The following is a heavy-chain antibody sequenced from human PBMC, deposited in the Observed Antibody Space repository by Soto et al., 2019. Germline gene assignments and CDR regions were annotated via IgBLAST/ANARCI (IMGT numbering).Heavy chain of an antibody. J-gene: IGHJ4*02. CDR2: IIGSGGNT. Sequence: EVQLLESGGGLVQPGGSLRLSCAASGFTFNNFAMAWLRQPQGKGLEWVSSIIGSGGNTDYADPVKGRFTVSRDNSKNTLYLQMNSLRAEDTALYYCASEGAMSGAGYCDFRGQGTLVTVSS. CDR3: ASEGAMSGAGYCDF. V-gene: IGHV3-23*01. CDR1: GFTFNNFA. D-gene: IGHD3-10*01.